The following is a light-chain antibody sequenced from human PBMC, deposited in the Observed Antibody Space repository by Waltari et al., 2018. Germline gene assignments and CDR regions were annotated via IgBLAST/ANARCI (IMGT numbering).Light chain of an antibody. Sequence: QAVLTQPASLSASPGASASLTCTLRSGINVDTYTMYWFQQKPGSPPQFLLGYKSDSDKLQASGVPSRFSGSKDGSAKAGILLISGLQSEDEADYYCMIWHSSTWVFGGGTKLTVL. CDR3: MIWHSSTWV. CDR2: YKSDSDK. V-gene: IGLV5-45*01. J-gene: IGLJ3*02. CDR1: SGINVDTYT.